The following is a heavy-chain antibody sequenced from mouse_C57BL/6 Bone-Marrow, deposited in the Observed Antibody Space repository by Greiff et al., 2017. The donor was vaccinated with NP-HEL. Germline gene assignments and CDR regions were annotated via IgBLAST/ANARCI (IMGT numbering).Heavy chain of an antibody. Sequence: VQLQQPGAELVKPGASVKMSCKASGYTFTSYWITWVKQRPGQGLEWIGDIYPGSGSTNYNEKFKSKATLTVDTSSSTAYMQLSSLTSEDSAVYYCARGFTTVVAKAYWGKGPLVTVSA. V-gene: IGHV1-55*01. CDR3: ARGFTTVVAKAY. CDR2: IYPGSGST. CDR1: GYTFTSYW. J-gene: IGHJ3*01. D-gene: IGHD1-1*01.